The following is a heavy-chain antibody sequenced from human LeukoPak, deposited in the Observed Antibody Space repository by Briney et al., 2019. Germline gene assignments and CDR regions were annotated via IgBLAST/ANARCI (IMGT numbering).Heavy chain of an antibody. J-gene: IGHJ4*02. D-gene: IGHD4-23*01. V-gene: IGHV3-30-3*01. CDR1: GFTFSSYA. CDR2: ISYDGSSK. Sequence: GGSLRLSCAASGFTFSSYAMHWVRQAPGKGLEWVAVISYDGSSKYYADSVKGRFTISRDNSRNTLYLQMNSLRAEDTAVYYCARGRTTVVTLGGYWGQGTLVTVSS. CDR3: ARGRTTVVTLGGY.